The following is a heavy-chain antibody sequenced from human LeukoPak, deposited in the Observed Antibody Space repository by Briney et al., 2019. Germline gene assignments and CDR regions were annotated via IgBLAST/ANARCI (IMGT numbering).Heavy chain of an antibody. CDR2: ISGRGDRT. V-gene: IGHV3-23*01. CDR1: GLTLSRYD. Sequence: GGSLRLSCAASGLTLSRYDMTWVRQGPGKGLEWVSAISGRGDRTDYADSVKGRFTVSRDNSKNTLFLQMNSLRAEDTAIYYCAIMYRSGPDYGGQGTLVTVSS. D-gene: IGHD1-26*01. J-gene: IGHJ4*02. CDR3: AIMYRSGPDY.